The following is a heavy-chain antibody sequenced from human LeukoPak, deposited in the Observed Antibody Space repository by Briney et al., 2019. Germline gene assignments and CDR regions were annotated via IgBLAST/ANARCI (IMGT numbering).Heavy chain of an antibody. D-gene: IGHD3-16*01. J-gene: IGHJ4*02. CDR2: ISGSGGST. CDR1: GFTFSSYA. Sequence: GGSLRLSCAASGFTFSSYAMSWVRQAPGKGLEWVSAISGSGGSTYYADSVKGRFTISRDNSKNTLYRQMNSLRAEDTAVYYCAKDLRGGGAYFDYWGQGTLVTVSS. CDR3: AKDLRGGGAYFDY. V-gene: IGHV3-23*01.